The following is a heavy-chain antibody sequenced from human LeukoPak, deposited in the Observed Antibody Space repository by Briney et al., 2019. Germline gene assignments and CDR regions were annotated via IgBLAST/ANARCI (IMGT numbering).Heavy chain of an antibody. J-gene: IGHJ2*01. CDR3: ARDSTGYWYFDL. V-gene: IGHV3-53*01. Sequence: GGSLRLSCAASGFTLRSYSMSWVRQAPGKGLEWVSVFYSGGDTHYADSVKGRFTISRDNSKNTLYLQMNSLRAEDTAVYYCARDSTGYWYFDLWGRGTLVSVSS. CDR1: GFTLRSYS. D-gene: IGHD3-3*02. CDR2: FYSGGDT.